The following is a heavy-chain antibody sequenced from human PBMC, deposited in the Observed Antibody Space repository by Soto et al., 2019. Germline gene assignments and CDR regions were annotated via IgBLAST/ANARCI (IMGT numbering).Heavy chain of an antibody. CDR3: ARARLAVAGTFWFDP. Sequence: ASVKVSCKASGYTFTSYGISWVRQAPGQGLEWMGWISAYNGNTNYAQKLQGRVTMTTDTSTSTAYMELRSLRSDDTAVYYCARARLAVAGTFWFDPWGQGTLVTVPQ. CDR1: GYTFTSYG. D-gene: IGHD6-19*01. J-gene: IGHJ5*02. CDR2: ISAYNGNT. V-gene: IGHV1-18*01.